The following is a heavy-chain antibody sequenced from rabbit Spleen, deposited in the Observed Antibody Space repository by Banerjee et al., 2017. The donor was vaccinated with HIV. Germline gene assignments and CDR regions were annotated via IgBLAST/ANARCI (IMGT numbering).Heavy chain of an antibody. CDR1: GIDFSSDSY. V-gene: IGHV1S45*01. D-gene: IGHD1-1*01. Sequence: QQQLEESGGGLVKPGGTLTLTCKASGIDFSSDSYMCWVRQAPGKGLEWIACIEAGSNGFTYFASWAKGRFTISKTSSTTVTLQMTSLTAADTATYFCARNYVNAFDPWGQGTLVTVS. CDR3: ARNYVNAFDP. J-gene: IGHJ2*01. CDR2: IEAGSNGFT.